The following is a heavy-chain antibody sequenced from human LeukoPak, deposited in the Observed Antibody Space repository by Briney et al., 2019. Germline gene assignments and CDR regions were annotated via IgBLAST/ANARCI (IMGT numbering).Heavy chain of an antibody. D-gene: IGHD3-22*01. CDR1: GGSISSSSYF. J-gene: IGHJ4*02. Sequence: SETLSLTCTVSGGSISSSSYFWGWIRQPPGKGLEWIGNIFYSGTTNYNPSLKSRVTISLDTSQNQFSLKVSSVTAADTAVYYCARHLRSGYYFRTIDYWGQGTLVTVSS. CDR3: ARHLRSGYYFRTIDY. CDR2: IFYSGTT. V-gene: IGHV4-39*01.